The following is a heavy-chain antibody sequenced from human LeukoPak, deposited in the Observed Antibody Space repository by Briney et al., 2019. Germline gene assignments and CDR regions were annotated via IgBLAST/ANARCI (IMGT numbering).Heavy chain of an antibody. CDR3: VRYVAAAGLDY. D-gene: IGHD6-13*01. J-gene: IGHJ4*02. CDR1: GFTFSSYA. CDR2: ISGSGGST. Sequence: GGSLRLSCAASGFTFSSYAMSWVRQAPGKGLEWVSAISGSGGSTYYADSLKGRFTISRDNAKNSLYLQMNSLRADDTAVYYCVRYVAAAGLDYWGQGTLVTVSS. V-gene: IGHV3-23*01.